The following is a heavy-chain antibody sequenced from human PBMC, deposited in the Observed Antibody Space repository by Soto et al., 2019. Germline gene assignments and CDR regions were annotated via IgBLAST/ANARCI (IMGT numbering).Heavy chain of an antibody. J-gene: IGHJ6*02. CDR1: GFTVSSNY. Sequence: LRLSCAASGFTVSSNYMSWVRQAPGKGLEWVSVIYSGGSTYYADSVKGRLTISRDNSKNTLYLQMNSLRAEDTAVYYCARSIAVAGTETNYYYYYGMDVWGQGTTVTVSS. V-gene: IGHV3-53*01. D-gene: IGHD6-19*01. CDR2: IYSGGST. CDR3: ARSIAVAGTETNYYYYYGMDV.